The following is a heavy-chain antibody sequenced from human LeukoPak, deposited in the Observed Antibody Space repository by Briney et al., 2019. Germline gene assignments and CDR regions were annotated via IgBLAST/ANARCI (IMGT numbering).Heavy chain of an antibody. D-gene: IGHD3-22*01. CDR2: IYYSGST. J-gene: IGHJ3*02. CDR3: ARDFKFDSSGYYYDSGAFDI. Sequence: SETLSLTCTVSGGSISSYYWSWIRQPPGKGLEWIGYIYYSGSTNYNPSLKSRVTISVDTSKNQFSLKLSSVTAADTAVYYCARDFKFDSSGYYYDSGAFDIWGQGTMVTVSS. V-gene: IGHV4-59*01. CDR1: GGSISSYY.